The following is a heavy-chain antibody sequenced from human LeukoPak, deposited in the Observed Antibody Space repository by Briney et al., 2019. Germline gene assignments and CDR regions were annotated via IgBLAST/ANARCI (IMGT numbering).Heavy chain of an antibody. D-gene: IGHD6-6*01. V-gene: IGHV3-7*01. CDR3: ARRGGSSSRRSPIDY. CDR1: GFTFSDYW. J-gene: IGHJ4*02. Sequence: GGSLRLSCTASGFTFSDYWMTWVRQAPGKGAEWVANIKQDGSQRYYVDSVRGRFTISRDNAKNSLFLQMNGLRAEDTAVYYCARRGGSSSRRSPIDYWGQGTLVTVSS. CDR2: IKQDGSQR.